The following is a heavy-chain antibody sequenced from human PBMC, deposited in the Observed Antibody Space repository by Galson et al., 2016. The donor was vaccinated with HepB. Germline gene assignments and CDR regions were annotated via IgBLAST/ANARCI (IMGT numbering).Heavy chain of an antibody. CDR3: TKDSSSAIWHL. CDR1: GFTFSRYG. V-gene: IGHV3-30*18. Sequence: SLRLSCAASGFTFSRYGMQWVRQAPGKGLEWVSYISYDGSDRKYADSVKGRFTVSRDNSKYTLYLQMNSLRAGGAAVYYCTKDSSSAIWHLWGQGTLVTVSS. D-gene: IGHD6-25*01. J-gene: IGHJ4*02. CDR2: ISYDGSDR.